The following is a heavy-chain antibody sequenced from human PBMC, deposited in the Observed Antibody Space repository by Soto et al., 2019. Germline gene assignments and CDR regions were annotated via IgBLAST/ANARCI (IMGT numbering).Heavy chain of an antibody. CDR1: GFTFSPYG. CDR3: ARGSVDYYYYYMDV. CDR2: IWYDGSSK. J-gene: IGHJ6*03. D-gene: IGHD2-21*01. V-gene: IGHV3-33*01. Sequence: GGSLRLSCAASGFTFSPYGMHWVRQAPGKGLEWVAVIWYDGSSKYYADSVKGRFTISRDNSKNTLYLQMNSLRAEDTAVYYCARGSVDYYYYYMDVWGKGTTVTVSS.